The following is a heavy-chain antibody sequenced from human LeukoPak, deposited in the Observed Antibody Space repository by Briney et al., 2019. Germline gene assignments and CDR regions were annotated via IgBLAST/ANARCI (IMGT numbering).Heavy chain of an antibody. CDR2: ISGSGGST. CDR3: AKVEDIVVVPAAAFDY. Sequence: RGSLRVSCAASGFTFSSYAMSWVRQAPGKGLEWVSAISGSGGSTYYADSVKGRFTISRDNSKNTLYLQMNSLRAEDTAVYYCAKVEDIVVVPAAAFDYWGQGTLVSASS. D-gene: IGHD2-2*01. J-gene: IGHJ4*02. CDR1: GFTFSSYA. V-gene: IGHV3-23*01.